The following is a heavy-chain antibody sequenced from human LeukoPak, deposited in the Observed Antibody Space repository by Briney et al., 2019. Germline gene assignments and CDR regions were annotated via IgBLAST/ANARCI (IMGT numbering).Heavy chain of an antibody. Sequence: PGGSLRLSCAASGFTSDDYAMHWVRQAPGKGLEWVSGISWNSGSIGYADSVKGRFTISRDNAKNSLYLQMNSLRAEDTALYYCAKELGYCSSTSCYDYFDYWGQGTLVTVSS. CDR2: ISWNSGSI. J-gene: IGHJ4*02. V-gene: IGHV3-9*02. CDR1: GFTSDDYA. CDR3: AKELGYCSSTSCYDYFDY. D-gene: IGHD2-2*01.